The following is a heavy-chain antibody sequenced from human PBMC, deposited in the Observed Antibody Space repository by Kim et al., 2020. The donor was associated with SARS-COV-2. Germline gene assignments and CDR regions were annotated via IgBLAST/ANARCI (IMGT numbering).Heavy chain of an antibody. CDR2: ISYDGTNK. J-gene: IGHJ6*01. V-gene: IGHV3-30*04. CDR1: GFTFSSYA. D-gene: IGHD3-3*01. Sequence: GGSLRLSCAASGFTFSSYAMHWVRQAPGKGLEWVAVISYDGTNKYYADSLKGRFTISRDNSKNTLYLQMNSLRAEDTAMYYCAREYSYGVVITFYYYYGLDGWGQGTTLAVSS. CDR3: AREYSYGVVITFYYYYGLDG.